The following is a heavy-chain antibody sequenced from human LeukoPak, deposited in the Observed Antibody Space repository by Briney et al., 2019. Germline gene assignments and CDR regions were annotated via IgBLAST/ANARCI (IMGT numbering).Heavy chain of an antibody. V-gene: IGHV3-23*01. CDR3: GKTTVGYSSGQKPAWPVDF. Sequence: PGGSLRLSCEASGFTFSSHAMYWVRQAPGKGLEWVAGIFGSGGSPHYADSVKGRFTISRDNPRNTVYLQINSLRDDDTAVYYCGKTTVGYSSGQKPAWPVDFWGQGTLVTVSS. J-gene: IGHJ4*02. D-gene: IGHD5-18*01. CDR2: IFGSGGSP. CDR1: GFTFSSHA.